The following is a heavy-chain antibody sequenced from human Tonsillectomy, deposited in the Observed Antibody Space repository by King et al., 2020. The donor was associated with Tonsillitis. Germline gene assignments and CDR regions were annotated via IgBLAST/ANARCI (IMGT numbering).Heavy chain of an antibody. Sequence: VQLQQWGAGLLKPSETLSLTCAVYGGSFSTYYWSWIRQPPGKGLEWIGEINHSGSTNYNPSLKSRFTISVDTAKNQFSLKVSSVTAADTALYYCARGSLTVFGVAPHYWGQGTLVTVSS. CDR1: GGSFSTYY. V-gene: IGHV4-34*01. CDR2: INHSGST. J-gene: IGHJ4*02. D-gene: IGHD3-3*01. CDR3: ARGSLTVFGVAPHY.